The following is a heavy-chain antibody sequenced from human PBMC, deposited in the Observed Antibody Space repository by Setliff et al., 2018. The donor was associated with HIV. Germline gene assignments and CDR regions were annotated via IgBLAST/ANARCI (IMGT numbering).Heavy chain of an antibody. J-gene: IGHJ2*01. Sequence: SETLSLTCTVSGDPIGDYYWNWIRQLAGKGLEWIGRVYASAYSNYNPSLKSRVTMSVDTSQNQFSLKLRSVNATDTAVYYCARDWVTRSNYYGSGSPWYFDFWGRGILVTVSS. CDR1: GDPIGDYY. CDR3: ARDWVTRSNYYGSGSPWYFDF. D-gene: IGHD3-10*01. CDR2: VYASAYS. V-gene: IGHV4-4*07.